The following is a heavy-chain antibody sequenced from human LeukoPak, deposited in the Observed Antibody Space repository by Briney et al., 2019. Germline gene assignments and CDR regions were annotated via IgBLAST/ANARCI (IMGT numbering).Heavy chain of an antibody. CDR3: AKDRTYYYESGGD. D-gene: IGHD3-22*01. V-gene: IGHV3-30*18. Sequence: GRSLRLSCAASGFTFSSYGMHWVRQAPGKGLEWVAVISYDGSNKYYADSVKGRFTISRDNSKNTLYLQMNSLRAEDTAVYYCAKDRTYYYESGGDWGQGTLVTVSS. CDR2: ISYDGSNK. J-gene: IGHJ4*02. CDR1: GFTFSSYG.